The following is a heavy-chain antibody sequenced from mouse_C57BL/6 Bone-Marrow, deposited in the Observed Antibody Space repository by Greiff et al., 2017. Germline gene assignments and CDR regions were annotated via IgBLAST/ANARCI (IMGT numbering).Heavy chain of an antibody. CDR2: ISSGSSTI. V-gene: IGHV5-17*01. CDR3: ARGAY. Sequence: EVMLVESGGGLVKPGGSLKLSCAASGFTFSDYGMHWVRQAPEKGLEWVAYISSGSSTIYYADTVKGRFTISRDNAKNTLFLPMTSLRSEDTAMYYCARGAYWGQGTLVTVSA. J-gene: IGHJ3*01. CDR1: GFTFSDYG.